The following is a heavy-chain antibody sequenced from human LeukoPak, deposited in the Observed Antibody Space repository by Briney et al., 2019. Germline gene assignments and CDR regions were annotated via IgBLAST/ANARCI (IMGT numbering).Heavy chain of an antibody. V-gene: IGHV3-21*01. D-gene: IGHD2-2*01. J-gene: IGHJ4*02. CDR1: GFTFSSYS. CDR2: ISSSSYI. Sequence: GGSLRLSCAASGFTFSSYSMNWVRQAPGKGLEWVSSISSSSYIYYADSVKGRFTISRDNAKNSLYLQMNSLRAEDTAVYYCATRGYCSSTSCSDFDYWGQGTLVTVSS. CDR3: ATRGYCSSTSCSDFDY.